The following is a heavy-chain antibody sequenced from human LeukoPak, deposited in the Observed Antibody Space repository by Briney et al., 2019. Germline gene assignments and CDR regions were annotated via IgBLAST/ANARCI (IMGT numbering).Heavy chain of an antibody. V-gene: IGHV1-46*01. CDR3: ARGGHYYDSSGYSFPWDY. CDR1: GYTFTSYY. J-gene: IGHJ4*02. CDR2: INPSGGST. D-gene: IGHD3-22*01. Sequence: ASVKVSCKASGYTFTSYYMHWVRQAPGQGLEWMGIINPSGGSTSYAQKFQGRVTMTRDTSTSTVYMELSSLRSDDTAVYYCARGGHYYDSSGYSFPWDYWGQGTLVTVSS.